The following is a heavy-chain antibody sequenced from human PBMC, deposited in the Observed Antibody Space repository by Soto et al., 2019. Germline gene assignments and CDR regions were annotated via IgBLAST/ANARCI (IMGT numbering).Heavy chain of an antibody. CDR1: GFTFSSYA. D-gene: IGHD7-27*01. CDR3: AKDREVWGPLVDYYYGMDV. V-gene: IGHV3-23*01. Sequence: PGGSLRLSCAASGFTFSSYAMSWVRQAPGKGLEWVSAISGSGGSTYYADSVKGRFTISRDNSKNTLYLQMNSLRAEDTAVYYCAKDREVWGPLVDYYYGMDVWGQGTTVTVSS. CDR2: ISGSGGST. J-gene: IGHJ6*02.